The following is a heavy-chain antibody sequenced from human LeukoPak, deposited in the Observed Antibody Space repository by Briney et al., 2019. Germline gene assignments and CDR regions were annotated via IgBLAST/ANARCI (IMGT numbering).Heavy chain of an antibody. D-gene: IGHD3-22*01. J-gene: IGHJ5*02. CDR2: MHYSGST. CDR1: GGSISSGDDY. CDR3: ARPYYYDSRIDP. Sequence: SQTLSLTCTVSGGSISSGDDYWSWIRQPPGKGLEWIAYMHYSGSTYYNPSLKSRVTMSADTSKNQLSLKLSSVTAADTAVYYCARPYYYDSRIDPWGQGILVTVSS. V-gene: IGHV4-30-4*01.